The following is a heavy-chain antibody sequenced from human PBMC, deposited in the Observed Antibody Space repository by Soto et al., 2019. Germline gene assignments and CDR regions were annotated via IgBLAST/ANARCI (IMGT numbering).Heavy chain of an antibody. CDR3: AREDTAMVLYYYGMDV. CDR2: TYYRSKWYN. J-gene: IGHJ6*02. D-gene: IGHD5-18*01. CDR1: GDSVSSNSAA. Sequence: PSPTLSLTCAISGDSVSSNSAAWNWIRQSPSRGLEWLGRTYYRSKWYNDYAVSVKSRITINPDTSKNQFSLQLNSVTPEDTAVYYCAREDTAMVLYYYGMDVWGQGTTVTVSS. V-gene: IGHV6-1*01.